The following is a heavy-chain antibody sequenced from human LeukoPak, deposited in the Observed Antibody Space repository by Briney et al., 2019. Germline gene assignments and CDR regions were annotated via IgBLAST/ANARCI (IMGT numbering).Heavy chain of an antibody. Sequence: GRSLRLSCAASGFTFDDYAMHWVRQAPGKGLEWVSGISWNSGSIGYADSVKGRFTISRDNAKNSLYLQMNSLRAEDTALYYCAKDQGAAHPMGWFDPWGQGTLVTVSS. CDR2: ISWNSGSI. CDR1: GFTFDDYA. J-gene: IGHJ5*02. CDR3: AKDQGAAHPMGWFDP. V-gene: IGHV3-9*01. D-gene: IGHD6-6*01.